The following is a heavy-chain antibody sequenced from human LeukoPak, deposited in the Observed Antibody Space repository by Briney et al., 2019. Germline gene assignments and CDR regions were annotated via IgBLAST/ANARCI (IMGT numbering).Heavy chain of an antibody. V-gene: IGHV3-74*01. Sequence: QPRGSLRLSCAASGFTFSSYWMHWVRQAPGKGLVWVSRINSDGSSTSYADSVKGRFTISRDNAKNTLYLQMNSLRAEDTAVYYCARDPPFKPVWFGESQTLAETYGMDVWGQGTTVTVSS. CDR2: INSDGSST. D-gene: IGHD3-10*01. CDR3: ARDPPFKPVWFGESQTLAETYGMDV. J-gene: IGHJ6*02. CDR1: GFTFSSYW.